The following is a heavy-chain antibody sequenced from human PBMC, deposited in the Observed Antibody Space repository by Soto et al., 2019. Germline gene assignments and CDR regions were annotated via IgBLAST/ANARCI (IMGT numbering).Heavy chain of an antibody. D-gene: IGHD6-6*01. CDR3: ARHGREYSSSDFDY. CDR2: IYYSGST. Sequence: SETLSLTCTVSGGSISSSSYYWGWIRQRPGKGLELIGSIYYSGSTYYNPSLKSRVTISVDTSKNQFSLKLSSVTAADTAVYYCARHGREYSSSDFDYWGQGTLVTVSS. CDR1: GGSISSSSYY. J-gene: IGHJ4*02. V-gene: IGHV4-39*01.